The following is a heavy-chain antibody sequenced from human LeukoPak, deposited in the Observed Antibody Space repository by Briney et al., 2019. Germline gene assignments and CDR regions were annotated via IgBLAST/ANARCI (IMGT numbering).Heavy chain of an antibody. V-gene: IGHV3-74*01. Sequence: GGSLRLSCAASGFTFSNYWMHWVRQAPGKGLVWVSRINRDGRSTNYADSVKGRFTISRDNAKNTVFLQMNSLRAEDTAVYYCALPLRDGDFYFDYWAREPWSPSPQ. J-gene: IGHJ4*02. CDR2: INRDGRST. D-gene: IGHD4-17*01. CDR3: ALPLRDGDFYFDY. CDR1: GFTFSNYW.